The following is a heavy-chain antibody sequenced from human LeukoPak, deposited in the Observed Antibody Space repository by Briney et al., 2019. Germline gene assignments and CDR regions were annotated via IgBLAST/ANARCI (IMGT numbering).Heavy chain of an antibody. J-gene: IGHJ4*02. CDR2: IIPIFGTA. CDR3: ARGPIVATIKPRYYFDY. Sequence: SVKVSCKASGGTFSSYAISWVRQGPGQGLEWMGGIIPIFGTANYAQKFQGRVTITAGKSTSTAYMELSSLRSEDTAVYYCARGPIVATIKPRYYFDYWGQGTLVTVSS. V-gene: IGHV1-69*06. CDR1: GGTFSSYA. D-gene: IGHD5-12*01.